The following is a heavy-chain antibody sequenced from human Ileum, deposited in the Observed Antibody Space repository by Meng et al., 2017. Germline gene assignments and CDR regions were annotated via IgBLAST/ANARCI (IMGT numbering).Heavy chain of an antibody. J-gene: IGHJ2*01. CDR2: INHSATT. Sequence: ARPRPGGPGLLRPSDTLSLPCCVCGGSLSAYYWTWIRQPPGKGLEWIGEINHSATTYYSPSLMGRVSVSVDTSKNQFSLKLTSVTAADTAVYYCARSERSVYWYFDLWGRGTLVTVSS. D-gene: IGHD1-26*01. CDR1: GGSLSAYY. CDR3: ARSERSVYWYFDL. V-gene: IGHV4-34*01.